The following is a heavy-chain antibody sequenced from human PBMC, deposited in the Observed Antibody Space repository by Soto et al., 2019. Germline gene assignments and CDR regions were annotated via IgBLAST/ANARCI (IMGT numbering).Heavy chain of an antibody. CDR3: ARDLKYSGSSSHYGMDV. J-gene: IGHJ6*02. V-gene: IGHV1-69*13. CDR2: IIPIFGTA. CDR1: GGTFSSYA. D-gene: IGHD6-6*01. Sequence: SVKVSCKASGGTFSSYAISWVRQAPGQGLEWMGGIIPIFGTANYAQKFQGRVTITADESTSTAYMELSSLRAGDTAVYYCARDLKYSGSSSHYGMDVWGQGTTVTVSS.